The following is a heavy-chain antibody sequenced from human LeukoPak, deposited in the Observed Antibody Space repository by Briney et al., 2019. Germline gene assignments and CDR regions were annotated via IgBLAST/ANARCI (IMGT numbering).Heavy chain of an antibody. Sequence: SQTLSLTCAISGDSVSTNSGAWNWIRQSPSRCLEWLGRTYFRSKWYTDYSLSVKSRISIIPDTSNNQFSLQLNSVSPEDTAVYYCARDRYDKNFDYWGQGTLVTVSS. CDR1: GDSVSTNSGA. J-gene: IGHJ4*02. D-gene: IGHD3-22*01. V-gene: IGHV6-1*01. CDR2: TYFRSKWYT. CDR3: ARDRYDKNFDY.